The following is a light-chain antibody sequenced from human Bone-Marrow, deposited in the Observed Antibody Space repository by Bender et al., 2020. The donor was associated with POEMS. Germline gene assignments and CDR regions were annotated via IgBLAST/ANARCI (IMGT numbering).Light chain of an antibody. CDR3: CSYAGSYTRG. CDR2: DVS. Sequence: QSALTQPPSVSGSPGQSVTISCTGTSSDVGCYDFVSWYQQHPGKAPKLIIYDVSRRPAGVPDRFSGSRSSSPASLTVSGLQAEDEAEYFCCSYAGSYTRGFGTGTKVTVL. V-gene: IGLV2-11*01. J-gene: IGLJ1*01. CDR1: SSDVGCYDF.